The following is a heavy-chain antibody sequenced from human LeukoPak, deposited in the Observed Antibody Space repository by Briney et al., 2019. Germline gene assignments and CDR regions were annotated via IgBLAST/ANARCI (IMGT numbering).Heavy chain of an antibody. CDR1: GYTFTVYY. D-gene: IGHD6-13*01. J-gene: IGHJ4*02. CDR3: VKDPYSSSWYLDY. V-gene: IGHV1-2*04. CDR2: INPNSGGT. Sequence: ASVKVSCKASGYTFTVYYMHWVRQAPGQGLEWMGWINPNSGGTNYTQKFQGWVTMTRDTSISTAYMGLSRLRSDDTAVYYCVKDPYSSSWYLDYWGQGTLVTVSS.